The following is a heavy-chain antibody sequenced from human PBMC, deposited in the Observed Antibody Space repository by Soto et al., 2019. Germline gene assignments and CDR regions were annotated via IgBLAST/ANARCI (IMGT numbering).Heavy chain of an antibody. Sequence: GGSLRLSCAASGFTFSSYSMNWVRQAPGKGLEWVSSISSSSSYIYYADSVKGRFTISRDNAKNSLYLQMNSLRAEDTAVYYCARDLFTMVRGVIITYYFDYWGQGTLVTVSS. CDR3: ARDLFTMVRGVIITYYFDY. CDR1: GFTFSSYS. D-gene: IGHD3-10*01. CDR2: ISSSSSYI. J-gene: IGHJ4*02. V-gene: IGHV3-21*01.